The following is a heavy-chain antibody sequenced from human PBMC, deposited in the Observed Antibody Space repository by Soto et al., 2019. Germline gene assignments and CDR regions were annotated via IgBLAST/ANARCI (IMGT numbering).Heavy chain of an antibody. CDR2: ISTDNGNT. Sequence: ASVKVSCKASGYTFTSSGISWVRQAPGQGLEWMGWISTDNGNTNYAQHLQGRVTMTTDTSTSTAYMELRSLRSDDTAVYYCARDTSYVPYGMDVWGQGTTVTVSS. J-gene: IGHJ6*02. CDR1: GYTFTSSG. D-gene: IGHD3-10*02. V-gene: IGHV1-18*01. CDR3: ARDTSYVPYGMDV.